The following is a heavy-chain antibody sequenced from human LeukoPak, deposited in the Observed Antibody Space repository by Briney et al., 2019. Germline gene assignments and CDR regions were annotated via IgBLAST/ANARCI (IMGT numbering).Heavy chain of an antibody. J-gene: IGHJ4*02. CDR3: ASRVSTGSFDY. D-gene: IGHD2-2*01. CDR2: IYYSGST. Sequence: PSETLSLTYTVSGGSISSSSYYWGWIRQPPGKGLEWIGYIYYSGSTYYNPSLKSRVTISVDTSKNQFSLKLSSVTAADTAVYYCASRVSTGSFDYWGQGTLVTVSS. V-gene: IGHV4-61*05. CDR1: GGSISSSSYY.